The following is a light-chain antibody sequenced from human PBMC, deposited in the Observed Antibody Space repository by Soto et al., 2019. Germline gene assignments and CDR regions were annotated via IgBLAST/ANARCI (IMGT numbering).Light chain of an antibody. Sequence: EIVLTQSPGTLSVSPGDRVTLSCRASQSISINLAWYQHKPGQAPRLLIYDASNRATGFPARFSGSGSGTDFTLTISSLQSEDFAVYYCQQYNNWPWTFGQGTKVDIK. CDR1: QSISIN. CDR2: DAS. CDR3: QQYNNWPWT. J-gene: IGKJ1*01. V-gene: IGKV3-15*01.